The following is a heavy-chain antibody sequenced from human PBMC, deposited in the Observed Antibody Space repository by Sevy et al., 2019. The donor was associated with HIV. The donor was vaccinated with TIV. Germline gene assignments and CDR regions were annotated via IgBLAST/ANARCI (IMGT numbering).Heavy chain of an antibody. CDR3: AGGRGTGYSYGFDY. V-gene: IGHV3-66*01. CDR2: IYSGGST. Sequence: GGSLRLSCAASGFTVSSNYMSWVRQAPGKGLEWVSVIYSGGSTYYADSVKGRFTISRDNSKNTLFLQRNSLRAEDTAVYYCAGGRGTGYSYGFDYWGQGTLVTVSS. CDR1: GFTVSSNY. D-gene: IGHD5-18*01. J-gene: IGHJ4*02.